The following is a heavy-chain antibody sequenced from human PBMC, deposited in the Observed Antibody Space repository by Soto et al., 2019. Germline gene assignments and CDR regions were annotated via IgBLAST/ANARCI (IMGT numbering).Heavy chain of an antibody. CDR3: ATRTGSILTGYGMDV. CDR2: IYYSGST. J-gene: IGHJ6*02. V-gene: IGHV4-39*01. Sequence: SETLSLTCTVSGGSISSSSYYWGWIRQPPGKGLEWIGSIYYSGSTYYNPSLKSRVTISVDTSKNQFSLKLSSVTAADTAVYYCATRTGSILTGYGMDVWGQGTRSPSP. CDR1: GGSISSSSYY. D-gene: IGHD3-9*01.